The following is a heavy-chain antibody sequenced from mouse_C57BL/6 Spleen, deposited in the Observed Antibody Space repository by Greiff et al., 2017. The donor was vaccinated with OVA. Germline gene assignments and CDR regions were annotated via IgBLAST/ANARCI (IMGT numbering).Heavy chain of an antibody. D-gene: IGHD1-1*01. CDR3: GRNPFTTGEPYYFDY. CDR2: IYPRSGNT. Sequence: VQLQQSGAELARPGASVKLSCKASGYTFTSYGISWVKQRTGQGLEWIGEIYPRSGNTYYNEKFKGKATLTADKSSSTAYMELRSLTSEDSAVYFCGRNPFTTGEPYYFDYWGQGTTLTVSS. V-gene: IGHV1-81*01. CDR1: GYTFTSYG. J-gene: IGHJ2*01.